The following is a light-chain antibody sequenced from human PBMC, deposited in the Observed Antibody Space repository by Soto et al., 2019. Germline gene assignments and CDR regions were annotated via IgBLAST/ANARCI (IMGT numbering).Light chain of an antibody. CDR3: QQYYSYPRT. Sequence: AIRMTQSPSSLSASTGDRVTITCRASQGISSYLAWYQQKPGKAPKLLIYAAPTLQSGVPSRFSGSGSGTDFTLTIICLQSEDFATYYCQQYYSYPRTFGQGTKVEIK. V-gene: IGKV1-8*01. CDR1: QGISSY. CDR2: AAP. J-gene: IGKJ1*01.